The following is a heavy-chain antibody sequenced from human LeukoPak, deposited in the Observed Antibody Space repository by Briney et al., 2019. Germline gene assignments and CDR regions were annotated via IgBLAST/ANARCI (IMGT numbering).Heavy chain of an antibody. CDR1: GGSISSGSYY. CDR2: IYTSGST. V-gene: IGHV4-61*02. J-gene: IGHJ4*02. D-gene: IGHD3-3*01. Sequence: SETLSLTCTVSGGSISSGSYYWSWIRQPAGKGLEWIGRIYTSGSTNYNPSLKSRVTISVDTSKNQFSLQLSSVTAADTAVYYCARVGDFWRGYYFDYWGQGTLVTVSS. CDR3: ARVGDFWRGYYFDY.